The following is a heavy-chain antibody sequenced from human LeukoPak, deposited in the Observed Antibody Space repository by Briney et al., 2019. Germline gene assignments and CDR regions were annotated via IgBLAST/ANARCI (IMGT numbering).Heavy chain of an antibody. CDR2: ISSSSSYI. J-gene: IGHJ3*02. CDR3: ARGRERGAFDI. Sequence: GGSLRLCCAASGFTFSSYSMNWVRQAPGKGLEWVSSISSSSSYIYYADSVKGRFTISRDNAKNSLYLQMNSLRAEDTAVYYCARGRERGAFDIWGQGTMVTVSS. V-gene: IGHV3-21*01. CDR1: GFTFSSYS. D-gene: IGHD1-26*01.